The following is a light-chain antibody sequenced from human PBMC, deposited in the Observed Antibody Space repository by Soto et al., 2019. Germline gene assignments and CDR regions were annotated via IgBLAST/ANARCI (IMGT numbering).Light chain of an antibody. Sequence: EIVLTQSPGTLSLSPGERATLSCRASQSVSSSYLAWYQQKPGQAPRLLIYGASSRATGIPDRFSGSGSGTGFTLTISRLEPEAFAVYYCQQYGSSPPTFSQGTRLEIK. V-gene: IGKV3-20*01. CDR2: GAS. CDR3: QQYGSSPPT. CDR1: QSVSSSY. J-gene: IGKJ5*01.